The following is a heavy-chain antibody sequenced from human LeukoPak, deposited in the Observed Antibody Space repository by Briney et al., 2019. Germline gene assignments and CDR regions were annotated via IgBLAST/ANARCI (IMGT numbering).Heavy chain of an antibody. V-gene: IGHV3-48*03. CDR1: GFTFTTYE. CDR3: AKSRGFPRNYYFYGMDV. Sequence: GGSLRLSCAASGFTFTTYEMNWVRQAPGKGLEWVSYISRSGNTIFYADSVKGRFTISRDNSKNTLYLQMNSLRAEDTAVYYCAKSRGFPRNYYFYGMDVWGQGTTVTVSS. CDR2: ISRSGNTI. J-gene: IGHJ6*02. D-gene: IGHD3-10*01.